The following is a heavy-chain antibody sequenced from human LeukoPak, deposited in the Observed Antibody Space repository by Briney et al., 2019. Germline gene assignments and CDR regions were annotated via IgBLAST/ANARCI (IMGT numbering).Heavy chain of an antibody. CDR2: IYYSGST. D-gene: IGHD4-17*01. CDR1: GGSISSSSYY. Sequence: SETLSLTCTVSGGSISSSSYYWGWIRQPPGKGLEWIGSIYYSGSTYYNPSLKSRVTISVDTSKNQFSLKLSSVTAADTAVYYCARSTYGDYVLYWGQGTLVTVSS. CDR3: ARSTYGDYVLY. J-gene: IGHJ4*02. V-gene: IGHV4-39*01.